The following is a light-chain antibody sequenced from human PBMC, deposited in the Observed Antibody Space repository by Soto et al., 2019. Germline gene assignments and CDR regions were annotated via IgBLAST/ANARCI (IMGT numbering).Light chain of an antibody. CDR2: ATS. V-gene: IGKV1-39*01. CDR1: QTAINY. CDR3: QQTYTTPRT. J-gene: IGKJ1*01. Sequence: DTQMTQSPSYLSASVGDRISITWRASQTAINYVNWYQQKPGKAPTLLISATSTLQSGVPSRFRGSGSGTDFTLTITSLQPEDFATYYCQQTYTTPRTFGQGTKVDIK.